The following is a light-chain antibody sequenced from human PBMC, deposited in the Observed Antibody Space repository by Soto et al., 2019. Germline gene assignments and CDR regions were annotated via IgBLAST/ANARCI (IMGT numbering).Light chain of an antibody. CDR1: QSVTSN. CDR3: QQYNNWPPG. Sequence: IVMTQSPGSLSVSPGERATLSCRASQSVTSNLAWYQQKPGQAPRLLIYGASIRATGIPARFSGSGSGTEFTLTISSLESEDFAVYYCQQYNNWPPGFGQGTKVEIK. J-gene: IGKJ1*01. V-gene: IGKV3-15*01. CDR2: GAS.